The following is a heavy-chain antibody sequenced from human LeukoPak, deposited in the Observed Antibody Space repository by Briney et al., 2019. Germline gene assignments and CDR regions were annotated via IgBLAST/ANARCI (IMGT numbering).Heavy chain of an antibody. Sequence: SETPSLTCTVSGGSISSNNYYWGWIRQPPGKGLEWIGSIYNSGSTYYNPSLKSRVTISVDTSKTHFSLNLSSVTAADTAVYYCARSTAASYGYFDCWGQGTLVTVSS. D-gene: IGHD1-1*01. CDR2: IYNSGST. CDR3: ARSTAASYGYFDC. CDR1: GGSISSNNYY. V-gene: IGHV4-39*02. J-gene: IGHJ4*02.